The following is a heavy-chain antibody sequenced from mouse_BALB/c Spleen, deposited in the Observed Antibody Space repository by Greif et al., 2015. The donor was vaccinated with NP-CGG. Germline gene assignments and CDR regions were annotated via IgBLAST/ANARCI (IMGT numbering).Heavy chain of an antibody. D-gene: IGHD2-3*01. V-gene: IGHV5-12-2*01. Sequence: EVKVVESGGGLVQPGGSLKLSCAASGFTFSSYTMSWVRQTPEKRLEWIAYISNGGGSTYYSDTVKGRFTISRDNAENTRYLQMSSLKSEDTAMYYCATTNYDGYYYWYFEVWGAGNTVTVSS. CDR3: ATTNYDGYYYWYFEV. CDR1: GFTFSSYT. CDR2: ISNGGGST. J-gene: IGHJ1*01.